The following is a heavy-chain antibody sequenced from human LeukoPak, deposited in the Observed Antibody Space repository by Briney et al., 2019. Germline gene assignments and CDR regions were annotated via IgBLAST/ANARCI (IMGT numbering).Heavy chain of an antibody. CDR2: IYYSGST. CDR1: GGSISSSSYY. Sequence: PSETLSLTCTVSGGSISSSSYYWGWIRQPPGKGLEWIGSIYYSGSTYYNPSLKSRVTISVDTSKNQFSLKLSSVTAADTAVYYCARLRESGAFDIWGQGTMVTVSS. CDR3: ARLRESGAFDI. J-gene: IGHJ3*02. V-gene: IGHV4-39*07. D-gene: IGHD3-10*01.